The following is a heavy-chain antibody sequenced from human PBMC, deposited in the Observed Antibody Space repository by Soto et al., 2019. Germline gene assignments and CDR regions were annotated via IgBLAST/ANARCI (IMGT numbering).Heavy chain of an antibody. J-gene: IGHJ6*04. CDR2: ISSSSSTI. CDR3: ARGLLWFGELKGMDV. CDR1: GFTFSSYS. D-gene: IGHD3-10*01. Sequence: GGSLRLSCAASGFTFSSYSMNWVRQAPGKGLEWVSYISSSSSTIYYADSVKGRFTISRDNAKNSLYLQMNSLRAEDTAVYYCARGLLWFGELKGMDVWGKGTTVTVSS. V-gene: IGHV3-48*01.